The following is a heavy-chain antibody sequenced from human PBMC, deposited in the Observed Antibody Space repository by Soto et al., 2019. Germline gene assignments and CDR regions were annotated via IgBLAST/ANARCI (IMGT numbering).Heavy chain of an antibody. V-gene: IGHV1-2*02. J-gene: IGHJ3*01. D-gene: IGHD1-1*01. CDR1: GYTFTGHY. Sequence: QVHLVQSGADVKKPGASVKVSCKASGYTFTGHYMHWVRQAPGQGLEWMGWVNPNSDGTNYAQKFRGRVTMTGDTSISTAYLELRKLTSDDTAMYYCVRDRLPTIHRAFDLWGQGTMVTVSS. CDR3: VRDRLPTIHRAFDL. CDR2: VNPNSDGT.